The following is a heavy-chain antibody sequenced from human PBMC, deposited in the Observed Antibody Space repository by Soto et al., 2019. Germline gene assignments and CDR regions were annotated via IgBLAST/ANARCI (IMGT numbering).Heavy chain of an antibody. V-gene: IGHV3-11*01. Sequence: QVQLVESGGGLVKPGGSLRLSCAASGFTFSDYYMSWIRQAPGKGLEWVSYMSTSGSTINYAESVKGRFTISRDNAKNALYLQMSSLRAEDTAVYDCARVSAPPDYWGQGTLVTVSS. CDR2: MSTSGSTI. CDR3: ARVSAPPDY. D-gene: IGHD2-15*01. J-gene: IGHJ4*02. CDR1: GFTFSDYY.